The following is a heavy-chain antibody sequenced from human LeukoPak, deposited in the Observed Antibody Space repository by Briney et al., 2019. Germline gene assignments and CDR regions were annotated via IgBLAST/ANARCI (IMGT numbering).Heavy chain of an antibody. V-gene: IGHV4-34*01. CDR1: GGSFSGYY. J-gene: IGHJ4*02. D-gene: IGHD5-24*01. Sequence: SETLSLTCAVYGGSFSGYYWSWIRQPPGKGLEWIGEINHSGSTNYNPSLKSRVTISVDTSKNQFSLKLSSVTAADTAVYYCARGLPKMAMAYYFDYWGQGTLVTVSS. CDR2: INHSGST. CDR3: ARGLPKMAMAYYFDY.